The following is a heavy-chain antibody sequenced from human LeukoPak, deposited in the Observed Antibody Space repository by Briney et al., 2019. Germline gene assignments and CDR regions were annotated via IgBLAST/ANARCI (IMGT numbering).Heavy chain of an antibody. V-gene: IGHV1-2*02. Sequence: ASVKVSCKASGGTFSSYAISWVRQAPGQGLEWMGWINPNSGGTNYAQKFQGRVTMTRDTSISTAYMELSRLRSDDTAVYYCARVDILTGYYNYFDYWGQGTLVTVSP. D-gene: IGHD3-9*01. CDR3: ARVDILTGYYNYFDY. J-gene: IGHJ4*02. CDR1: GGTFSSYA. CDR2: INPNSGGT.